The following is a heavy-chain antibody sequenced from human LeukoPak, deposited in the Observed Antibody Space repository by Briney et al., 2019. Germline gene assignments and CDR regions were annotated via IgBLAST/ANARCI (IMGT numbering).Heavy chain of an antibody. D-gene: IGHD4-17*01. J-gene: IGHJ5*02. CDR2: LYIDDRT. Sequence: PGGSLRLSCAASGFIVSSYYMSWVRQAPGKGLEWLTVLYIDDRTFYAASVKGRFTISRDNSKNTLYLQMNSLRADDTAMYYCAKELRGPANAGFDLWGQGTLVTVS. CDR1: GFIVSSYY. CDR3: AKELRGPANAGFDL. V-gene: IGHV3-53*01.